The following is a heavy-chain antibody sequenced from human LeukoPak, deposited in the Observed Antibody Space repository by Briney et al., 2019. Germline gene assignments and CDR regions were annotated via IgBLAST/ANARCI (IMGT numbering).Heavy chain of an antibody. V-gene: IGHV3-33*01. CDR3: ARALRSGWYLDY. Sequence: GGSLRLSCAASGFTFSSYGMHWVRQAPGKGLEWVAVIWYDGSNKYYADSVKGRFTISRDNSENTLYLQMNSLRAEDTAVYYCARALRSGWYLDYWGQGTLVTVSS. CDR2: IWYDGSNK. J-gene: IGHJ4*02. D-gene: IGHD6-19*01. CDR1: GFTFSSYG.